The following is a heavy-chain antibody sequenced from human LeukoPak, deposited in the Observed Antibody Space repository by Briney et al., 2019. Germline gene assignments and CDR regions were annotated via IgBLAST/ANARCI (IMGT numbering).Heavy chain of an antibody. D-gene: IGHD3-10*01. CDR2: INPNSGGT. CDR3: ARVLSRGSGSRLHPHYYYYYMDV. CDR1: GYTFTGYY. V-gene: IGHV1-2*02. J-gene: IGHJ6*03. Sequence: PRASVKVSCKASGYTFTGYYMHWVRQAPGQGLEWMGWINPNSGGTNYAQKFQGRVTMTRDTSISTAYMELSRLRSDDTAVYYCARVLSRGSGSRLHPHYYYYYMDVWGKGTTVTVSS.